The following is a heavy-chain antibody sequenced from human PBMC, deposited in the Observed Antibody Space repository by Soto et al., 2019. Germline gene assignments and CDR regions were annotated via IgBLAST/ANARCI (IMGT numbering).Heavy chain of an antibody. Sequence: ASVKVSCKASGYTFTSYDMHWVLQAPGQGLEWMGIINPSGGSTSYAQKFQGRVTMTRDTSTSTVYMELSSLRSEDTAVYYCAMIYDILTGPPILGMDVWGQGTTVTVS. CDR2: INPSGGST. V-gene: IGHV1-46*01. CDR3: AMIYDILTGPPILGMDV. D-gene: IGHD3-9*01. CDR1: GYTFTSYD. J-gene: IGHJ6*02.